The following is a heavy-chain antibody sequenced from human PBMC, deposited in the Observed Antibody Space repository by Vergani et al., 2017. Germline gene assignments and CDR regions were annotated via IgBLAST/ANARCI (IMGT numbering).Heavy chain of an antibody. CDR1: GFRVTTYY. J-gene: IGHJ5*02. CDR3: ARDYGSGPPQSRRLLYDIGWFDP. CDR2: IKSDGRT. V-gene: IGHV3-66*01. D-gene: IGHD3-10*01. Sequence: EVHLVESGGGLAQPGGSLRVSCSASGFRVTTYYMSWVRQAPGKGLEWVSVIKSDGRTSYAESVRGRFTISRDNANNLVYLQMSSVRADDTAVYYCARDYGSGPPQSRRLLYDIGWFDPWGQGTLVTVSS.